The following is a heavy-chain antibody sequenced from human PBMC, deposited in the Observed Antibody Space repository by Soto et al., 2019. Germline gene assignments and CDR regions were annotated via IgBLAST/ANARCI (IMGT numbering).Heavy chain of an antibody. Sequence: GGSLRLSCAASGFDFRAYAMSWVRQAPGKGLEWVSAVTGRGATTDYADSVKGRFTIPRDNSKNMLYLQMNSLRTEDTAVYYCAKDLGAAGAFDFWGQGTLVTVSS. CDR1: GFDFRAYA. J-gene: IGHJ4*02. CDR3: AKDLGAAGAFDF. CDR2: VTGRGATT. V-gene: IGHV3-23*01. D-gene: IGHD6-13*01.